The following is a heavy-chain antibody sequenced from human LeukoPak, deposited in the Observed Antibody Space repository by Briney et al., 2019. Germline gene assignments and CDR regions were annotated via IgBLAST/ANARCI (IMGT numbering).Heavy chain of an antibody. V-gene: IGHV3-23*01. CDR1: GFSFSSYA. D-gene: IGHD1-26*01. CDR2: ISTGGGDT. Sequence: GGSLRLSCAASGFSFSSYAMNWVRQAPGKGLEWGSAISTGGGDTFYTYSVEGRFTISRDNSKNTLYLQMNSLRAEDTAVYYCAKHSGSYYSYFDYWGQGTLVTVSS. J-gene: IGHJ4*02. CDR3: AKHSGSYYSYFDY.